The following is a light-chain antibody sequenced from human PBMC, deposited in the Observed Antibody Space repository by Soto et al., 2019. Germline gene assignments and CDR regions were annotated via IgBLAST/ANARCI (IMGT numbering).Light chain of an antibody. V-gene: IGKV3-20*01. Sequence: IVLTQSPGTLSLSPGERATLSCGASQSVTNNFLAWYQQKPGQAPRLLIYGASSRATGVPDRFIGSGSGTDFTLTISRLEPGDFAVYYCQQYGTPLFTFGPGTKVDI. CDR1: QSVTNNF. CDR3: QQYGTPLFT. CDR2: GAS. J-gene: IGKJ3*01.